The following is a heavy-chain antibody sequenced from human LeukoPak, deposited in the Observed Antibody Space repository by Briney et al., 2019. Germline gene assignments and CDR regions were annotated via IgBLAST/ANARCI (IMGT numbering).Heavy chain of an antibody. V-gene: IGHV4-59*01. Sequence: SETPSLTCTVSGGSISSYYWSWIRQPPGKGLEWIGYIYYSGSTNYNPSLKSRVTISVDTSKNQFSLELSSVTAADTAVYYCARRGNEDDLGLEYYFDYWGQGTLVTVSS. CDR2: IYYSGST. CDR1: GGSISSYY. J-gene: IGHJ4*02. CDR3: ARRGNEDDLGLEYYFDY. D-gene: IGHD3-3*01.